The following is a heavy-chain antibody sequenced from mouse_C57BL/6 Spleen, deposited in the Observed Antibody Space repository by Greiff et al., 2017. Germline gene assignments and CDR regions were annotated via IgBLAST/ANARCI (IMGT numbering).Heavy chain of an antibody. J-gene: IGHJ2*01. CDR3: ARWDGYYDFDY. CDR2: INPSNGGT. CDR1: GYTFTSYW. Sequence: QVQLQQPGTELVKPGASVKLSCKASGYTFTSYWMHWVKQRPGHGLEWIGNINPSNGGTNYNEKFKSKATLTVDKSSSTADMQLSSLTSEDSAVYYCARWDGYYDFDYWGQGTTLTVSS. D-gene: IGHD2-3*01. V-gene: IGHV1-53*01.